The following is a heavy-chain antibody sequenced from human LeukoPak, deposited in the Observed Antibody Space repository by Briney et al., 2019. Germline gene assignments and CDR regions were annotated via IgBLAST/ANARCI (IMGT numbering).Heavy chain of an antibody. CDR1: GYTVTTFY. D-gene: IGHD6-13*01. CDR3: ARAHLIAAAGSNWLDP. CDR2: INPNSGAT. J-gene: IGHJ5*02. V-gene: IGHV1-2*02. Sequence: ASVKVSCKAAGYTVTTFYIEWERQAPGQGLEWMGWINPNSGATNYAQKFQGRVTMTRDTSISTAYMELSRLRSDDTAVYYCARAHLIAAAGSNWLDPWGQGTLVTVSS.